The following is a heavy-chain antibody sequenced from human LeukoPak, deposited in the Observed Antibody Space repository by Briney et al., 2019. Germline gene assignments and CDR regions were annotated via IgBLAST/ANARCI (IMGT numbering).Heavy chain of an antibody. D-gene: IGHD3-10*01. CDR1: GFTFSSYA. V-gene: IGHV3-30-3*01. CDR3: AGQPGGSGHLSYYYYGMDV. Sequence: PGGSLRLSCAASGFTFSSYAMHWVRQAPGKGLEWVAVISYDGSNKYYADSVKGRFTISRDNSKNTLYLQMNSLRAEDTAVYYCAGQPGGSGHLSYYYYGMDVWGQGTTVTVSS. CDR2: ISYDGSNK. J-gene: IGHJ6*02.